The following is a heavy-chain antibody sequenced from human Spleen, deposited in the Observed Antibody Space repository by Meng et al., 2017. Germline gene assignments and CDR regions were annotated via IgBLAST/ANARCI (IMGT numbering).Heavy chain of an antibody. J-gene: IGHJ5*02. CDR2: INPNNGDI. CDR3: ARVPVFYEVVAHKRFDH. CDR1: GYSFTGYD. V-gene: IGHV1-18*04. Sequence: VQLVQSGAGVKKPGASVKVSCKASGYSFTGYDISWVRQAPGQGLEWMGQINPNNGDINYAQKFQGRVTMTTDTSTSTAYVELRRLRSDDTAVYYCARVPVFYEVVAHKRFDHWGQGTLVTVSS. D-gene: IGHD2-15*01.